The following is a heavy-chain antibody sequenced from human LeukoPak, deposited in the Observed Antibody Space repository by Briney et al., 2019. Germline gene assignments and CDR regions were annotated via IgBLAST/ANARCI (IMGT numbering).Heavy chain of an antibody. Sequence: PSETLSLTCAVYGGSFSGYYWSCIRQPPGKGLEWIGEINPSGSTNYNPFPKSRVTMSVNTSKDQFSLNLCSVTAADTAVYYCARGAGVLRFKGPPIYYMDVWGKGTTVTVSS. D-gene: IGHD3-3*01. V-gene: IGHV4-34*01. CDR3: ARGAGVLRFKGPPIYYMDV. CDR2: INPSGST. CDR1: GGSFSGYY. J-gene: IGHJ6*03.